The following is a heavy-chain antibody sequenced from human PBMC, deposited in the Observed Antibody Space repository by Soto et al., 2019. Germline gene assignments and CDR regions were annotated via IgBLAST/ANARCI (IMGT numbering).Heavy chain of an antibody. CDR1: GGSISSSSHY. J-gene: IGHJ4*02. V-gene: IGHV4-39*01. D-gene: IGHD2-21*01. CDR3: ADTAMYYCARLDTRPTIDY. Sequence: QLHLQESGPGLVKPSETLSLTGTVSGGSISSSSHYWGWIRQPPAKGLEWIGSIYYSGSTYYNPSLKSRVTISVDTSKNQFSLKLSSVTAADTGSVTAADTAMYYCARLDTRPTIDYWGQGTLVTVSS. CDR2: IYYSGST.